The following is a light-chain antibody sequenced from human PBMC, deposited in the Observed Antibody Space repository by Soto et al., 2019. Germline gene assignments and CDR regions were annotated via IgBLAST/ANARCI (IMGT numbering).Light chain of an antibody. CDR1: QSVTSSY. CDR2: GAS. Sequence: EIVLTQSPGTLSLSPGERATLSCRASQSVTSSYLAWYQQKPGQAPRLLMFGASSRASGIPDRFSGSGSGTDFTLTISRLEPEDFAVYYCQQVVSSPGTFGQGTKVEIK. J-gene: IGKJ1*01. V-gene: IGKV3-20*01. CDR3: QQVVSSPGT.